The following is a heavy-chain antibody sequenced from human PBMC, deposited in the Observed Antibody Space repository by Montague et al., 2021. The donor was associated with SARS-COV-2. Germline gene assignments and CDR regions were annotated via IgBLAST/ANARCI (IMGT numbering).Heavy chain of an antibody. CDR3: ARGSRVVGITPGFRY. CDR2: IDHSGNT. D-gene: IGHD2-21*01. Sequence: SETLSLTCAVYRGSFHIFSWGWIRQSPGKGLEWIGEIDHSGNTNSNPSLKSRVTISVDTSKNQFSLNLTSVTAADTAMYYCARGSRVVGITPGFRYWGQGTQVAVSS. CDR1: RGSFHIFS. J-gene: IGHJ4*02. V-gene: IGHV4-34*01.